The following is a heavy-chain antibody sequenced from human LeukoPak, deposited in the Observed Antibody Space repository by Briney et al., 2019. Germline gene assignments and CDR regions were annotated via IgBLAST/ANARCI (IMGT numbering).Heavy chain of an antibody. D-gene: IGHD4-23*01. V-gene: IGHV1-8*01. J-gene: IGHJ6*03. CDR2: MNPNSGNT. CDR1: GYTFTSYD. CDR3: ARGNGRMGGLARKNYYYYYMDV. Sequence: ASVKVSCKASGYTFTSYDINWVRQATGQGLEWMGWMNPNSGNTGYAQKFQGRVTMTRNTSISTAYMELSSLRSEDTAVYYCARGNGRMGGLARKNYYYYYMDVWGKGATVTVSS.